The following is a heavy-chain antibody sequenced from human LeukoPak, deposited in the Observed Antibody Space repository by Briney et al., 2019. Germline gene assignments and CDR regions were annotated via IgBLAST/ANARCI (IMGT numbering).Heavy chain of an antibody. V-gene: IGHV2-5*01. D-gene: IGHD3-3*01. CDR3: AHRTFYDFWSGS. CDR2: IYWNDDK. Sequence: SGPTLVKPTQTLTLTCTFSGFSLSTTGVGVGWIRQPPGQALEWLALIYWNDDKRYSPSLRSRLTITKDTSKNQVVLTMTNLDPVDTATYYCAHRTFYDFWSGSWGQGTLVTVSS. CDR1: GFSLSTTGVG. J-gene: IGHJ4*02.